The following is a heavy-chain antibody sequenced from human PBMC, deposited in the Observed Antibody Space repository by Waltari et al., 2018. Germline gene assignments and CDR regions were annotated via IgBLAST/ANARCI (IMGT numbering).Heavy chain of an antibody. CDR1: GFAVSDNY. CDR3: ARGPPISAKWELCWFDY. D-gene: IGHD3-16*01. CDR2: IYRVVSA. J-gene: IGHJ4*02. Sequence: EVQVVESGGGLIQPGGSLRLSCAASGFAVSDNYMSWVRQAPGKGLEGVAVIYRVVSAYYADAGKGRFTISRDSAENTLYLQMSSRRVEDTAVYYCARGPPISAKWELCWFDYWGQGTLVTVSS. V-gene: IGHV3-53*01.